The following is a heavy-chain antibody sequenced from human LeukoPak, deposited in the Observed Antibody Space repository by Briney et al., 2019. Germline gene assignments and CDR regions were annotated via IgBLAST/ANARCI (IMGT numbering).Heavy chain of an antibody. Sequence: PSGTLSLTCAVSGGSIDSSFWWSWVRQPPGKGLEWIGEIHHSGTPNYNPSLKSRLTISVDKSKNRFYLNLTSVTAADTAVYYCAREESDVFDIWGQGTMVTVFS. V-gene: IGHV4-4*02. CDR1: GGSIDSSFW. CDR3: AREESDVFDI. J-gene: IGHJ3*02. CDR2: IHHSGTP.